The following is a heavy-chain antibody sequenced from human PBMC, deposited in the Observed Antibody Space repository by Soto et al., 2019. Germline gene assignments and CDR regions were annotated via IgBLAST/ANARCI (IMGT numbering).Heavy chain of an antibody. D-gene: IGHD6-25*01. V-gene: IGHV1-69*13. J-gene: IGHJ6*01. CDR1: GGSFNSHA. CDR3: AKTTAATYILKGMDV. CDR2: IIPIFSSA. Sequence: SVKVSCKASGGSFNSHAFSWVRQAPGQGLEWLGGIIPIFSSANYAQKFQGRVTITADESSSTIYMELSSLTPEDTAIYYCAKTTAATYILKGMDVWGPGTTGTVS.